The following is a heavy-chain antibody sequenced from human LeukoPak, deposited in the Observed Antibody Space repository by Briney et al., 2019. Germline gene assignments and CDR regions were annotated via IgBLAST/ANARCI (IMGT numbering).Heavy chain of an antibody. CDR2: ISGTGGST. Sequence: PGGSLRLSCAASGFTFSSYAMSWVRQAPGKGLEWVSTISGTGGSTYYTDSVKGRFTISRDNSKNTLCLQMNSLGAEDMAVYYCAKGCGAGSYFRFDFWGQGILVTVSS. J-gene: IGHJ4*02. V-gene: IGHV3-23*01. CDR1: GFTFSSYA. CDR3: AKGCGAGSYFRFDF. D-gene: IGHD2-15*01.